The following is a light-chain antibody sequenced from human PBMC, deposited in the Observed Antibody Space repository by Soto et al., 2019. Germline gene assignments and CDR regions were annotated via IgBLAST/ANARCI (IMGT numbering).Light chain of an antibody. J-gene: IGLJ2*01. V-gene: IGLV4-69*01. CDR1: SRHNTNA. CDR3: QAWATGIHI. CDR2: VNSDGSH. Sequence: QPVLTQSPSASASLGASVKLTCTLSSRHNTNAIAWHQQQPKKGPRFLMKVNSDGSHLKGAGIPDRFSGSSSGAERYLTISSLQSEDEADYYCQAWATGIHIFGGGTKLTVL.